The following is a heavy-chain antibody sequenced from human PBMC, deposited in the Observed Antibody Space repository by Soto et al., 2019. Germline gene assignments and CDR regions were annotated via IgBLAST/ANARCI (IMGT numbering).Heavy chain of an antibody. CDR1: GGSISSGDYY. CDR3: AGLYCSSTSCYSPYYYGMDV. J-gene: IGHJ6*02. D-gene: IGHD2-2*01. V-gene: IGHV4-30-4*01. Sequence: SETLSLTCTVSGGSISSGDYYWSWIRQPPGKGLEWIGYIYYSGSTYYNPSLKSRVTISVDTSKNQFSLKLSSVTAADTAVYYCAGLYCSSTSCYSPYYYGMDVWGQGTTVTVSS. CDR2: IYYSGST.